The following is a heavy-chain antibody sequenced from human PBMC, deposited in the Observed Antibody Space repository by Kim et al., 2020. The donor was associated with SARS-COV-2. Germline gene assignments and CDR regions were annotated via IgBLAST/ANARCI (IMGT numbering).Heavy chain of an antibody. CDR1: GFTFDDYA. V-gene: IGHV3-9*01. D-gene: IGHD1-26*01. CDR3: GKDLTGVGYYGMDV. J-gene: IGHJ6*02. CDR2: ISWNSGSI. Sequence: GGSLRLSCAASGFTFDDYAMHWVRQAPGKGLEWVSGISWNSGSIDYADSVKGRFTISRDNAKNSLYLQMNSLRAEDTALYYCGKDLTGVGYYGMDVWGQGTTVTVSS.